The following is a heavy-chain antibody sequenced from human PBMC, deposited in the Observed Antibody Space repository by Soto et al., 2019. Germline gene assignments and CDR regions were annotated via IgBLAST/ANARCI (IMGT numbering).Heavy chain of an antibody. D-gene: IGHD1-26*01. CDR2: VNPHSGYA. V-gene: IGHV1-8*01. CDR3: ARAYSGTLDFDY. CDR1: GYTFNNHH. J-gene: IGHJ4*01. Sequence: VASVKVSCKASGYTFNNHHIYWVRQVTGQGLEWMGWVNPHSGYAGYAQKFQGRVTMTRTTSTSAAFMELSSLTSEDTAVYYCARAYSGTLDFDYWGHGTLVPVSS.